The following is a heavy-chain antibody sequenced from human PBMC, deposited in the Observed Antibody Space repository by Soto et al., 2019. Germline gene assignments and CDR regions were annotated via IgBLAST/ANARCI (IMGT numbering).Heavy chain of an antibody. CDR3: AYSRDGSELRHFDY. CDR2: IKSKANGGTT. Sequence: EVQLVESGGGLIKPGESLRLSCVASGFTFSDAWMKWVRHAPGKGLEWVGRIKSKANGGTTDYAAPLKGRVTIFRDDSQTTVYLQLDSLKPEDTAVYYCAYSRDGSELRHFDYWGQGTLVNVSS. J-gene: IGHJ4*02. V-gene: IGHV3-15*07. D-gene: IGHD3-22*01. CDR1: GFTFSDAW.